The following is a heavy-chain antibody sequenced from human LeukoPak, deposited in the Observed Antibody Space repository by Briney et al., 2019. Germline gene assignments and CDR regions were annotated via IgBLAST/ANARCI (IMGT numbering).Heavy chain of an antibody. CDR2: INSDGSST. CDR3: ARRIAVAGNFDY. J-gene: IGHJ4*02. Sequence: GGPLRLSCAASGSTFSSYWMHWVRQAPGKGLVWVSRINSDGSSTSYADSVKGRFTISRDNAKNTLYLQMNSLRAEDTAVYYCARRIAVAGNFDYWGQGTLVTVSS. V-gene: IGHV3-74*01. CDR1: GSTFSSYW. D-gene: IGHD6-19*01.